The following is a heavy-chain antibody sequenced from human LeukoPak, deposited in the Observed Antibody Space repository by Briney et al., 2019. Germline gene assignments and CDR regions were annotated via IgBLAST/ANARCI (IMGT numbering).Heavy chain of an antibody. CDR1: GGSFSGYY. CDR2: INHSGST. CDR3: ARGRSHRLCGSGSYPFDY. V-gene: IGHV4-34*01. J-gene: IGHJ4*02. D-gene: IGHD3-10*01. Sequence: PSETLSLTCAVYGGSFSGYYWSWIRQPPGKGLEWIGEINHSGSTNYNPSLKSRVTISVDTSKNQFSLKLSSVTAADTAVYYCARGRSHRLCGSGSYPFDYWGQGTLVTVSS.